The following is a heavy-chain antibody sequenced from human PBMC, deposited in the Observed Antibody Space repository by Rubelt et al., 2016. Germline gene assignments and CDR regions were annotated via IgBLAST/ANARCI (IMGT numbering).Heavy chain of an antibody. J-gene: IGHJ5*02. Sequence: QVQLVQSGAEVKKPGASVKVSCKASGYTFTSYYMHWVRQAPGQGLEWMGIINPSGGSTSYAQKCQGRVTMTRDTSTSTVYMELSSLRSEETAVYYCARSPRYDFEDNWFDPWGQGTLVTVSS. CDR3: ARSPRYDFEDNWFDP. V-gene: IGHV1-46*01. CDR2: INPSGGST. D-gene: IGHD3-3*01. CDR1: GYTFTSYY.